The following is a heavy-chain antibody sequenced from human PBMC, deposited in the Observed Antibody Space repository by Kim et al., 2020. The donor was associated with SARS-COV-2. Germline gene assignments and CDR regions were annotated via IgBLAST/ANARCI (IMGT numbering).Heavy chain of an antibody. CDR3: ARVKGYYYGSGSDY. V-gene: IGHV4-34*01. CDR1: GGSFSGYY. J-gene: IGHJ4*02. CDR2: INHSGST. D-gene: IGHD3-10*01. Sequence: SETLSLTCAVYGGSFSGYYWSWIRQPPGKGLEWIGEINHSGSTNYNPSLKSRVTISVDTSKNQFSLKLSSVTAADTAVYYCARVKGYYYGSGSDYWGQGT.